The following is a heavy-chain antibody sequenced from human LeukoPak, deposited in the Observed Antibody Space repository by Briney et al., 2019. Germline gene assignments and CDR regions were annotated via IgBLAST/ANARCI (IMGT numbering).Heavy chain of an antibody. CDR3: ATFIQAAARGYYFDY. CDR1: GFSFSSYS. V-gene: IGHV1-18*01. J-gene: IGHJ4*02. CDR2: ISAYNGNT. D-gene: IGHD6-6*01. Sequence: ASVRVSCTASGFSFSSYSFSWVRQAPGQGLEWMGWISAYNGNTNYAQKLQGRVTMTTDTSTSTAYMELRSLRSDDTAVYYCATFIQAAARGYYFDYWGQGTLVTVSS.